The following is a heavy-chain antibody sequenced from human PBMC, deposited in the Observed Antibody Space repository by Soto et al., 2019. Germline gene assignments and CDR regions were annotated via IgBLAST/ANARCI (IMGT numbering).Heavy chain of an antibody. CDR2: VHSDGTTT. J-gene: IGHJ3*01. CDR1: GLTFDYYW. CDR3: ARGDRGGFDL. D-gene: IGHD3-10*01. V-gene: IGHV3-74*01. Sequence: EVQLVESGGGLVQPGESLRLSCAASGLTFDYYWMHWVRQAPGKGRVWVSRVHSDGTTTTYADSVKGRFTISRDNARNTVSLQMSSLRAEDTAIYYCARGDRGGFDLWGHGTVVTVSS.